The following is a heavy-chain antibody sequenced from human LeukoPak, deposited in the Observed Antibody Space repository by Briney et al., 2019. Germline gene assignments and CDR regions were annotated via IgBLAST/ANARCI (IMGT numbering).Heavy chain of an antibody. D-gene: IGHD2-2*01. J-gene: IGHJ6*02. Sequence: PGGSLRLSCAASGFTFSDYYMNWIRQAPGKGLEWISSVSSSGTTIYYAPSVKGRFTISRDNAKNSLYLEMNSLGAEDTAVYYCAKSGHCGPTSCCSIRTRSFYGMDVWGQGITVTVSS. CDR1: GFTFSDYY. CDR2: VSSSGTTI. V-gene: IGHV3-11*01. CDR3: AKSGHCGPTSCCSIRTRSFYGMDV.